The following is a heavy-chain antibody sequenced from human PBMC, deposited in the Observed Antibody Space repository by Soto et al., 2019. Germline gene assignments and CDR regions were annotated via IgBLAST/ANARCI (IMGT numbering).Heavy chain of an antibody. CDR2: IYHSGST. D-gene: IGHD3-3*01. V-gene: IGHV4-38-2*02. J-gene: IGHJ4*02. Sequence: SETLSLTCAVSGYSISSGYYWGWIRQPPGKGLEWIGTIYHSGSTYYNPSLKSRVTISVDTSKNQFSLKLSSVTAADTAVYYCAREGDDVLRFLEWLSDGGRYFDYWGQGTLVTVS. CDR3: AREGDDVLRFLEWLSDGGRYFDY. CDR1: GYSISSGYY.